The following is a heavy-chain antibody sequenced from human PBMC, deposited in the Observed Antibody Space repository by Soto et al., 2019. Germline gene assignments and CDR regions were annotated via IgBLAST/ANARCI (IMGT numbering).Heavy chain of an antibody. J-gene: IGHJ6*01. D-gene: IGHD6-6*01. CDR2: IKQDGSEK. CDR1: GFTFSSYW. V-gene: IGHV3-7*01. CDR3: ARVQLLSQLELVGPTYYYGMDV. Sequence: GGSLRLSCAASGFTFSSYWMSWVRQAPGKGLEWVANIKQDGSEKYYVDSVKGRFTISRDNAKNSLYLQMNSLRAEDTAVYYCARVQLLSQLELVGPTYYYGMDVWGQGTTVTVSS.